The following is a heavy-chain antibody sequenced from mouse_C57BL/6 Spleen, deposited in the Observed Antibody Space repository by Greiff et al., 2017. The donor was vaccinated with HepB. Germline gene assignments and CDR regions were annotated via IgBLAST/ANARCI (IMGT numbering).Heavy chain of an antibody. CDR1: GYTFTDYY. CDR2: INPNNGGT. V-gene: IGHV1-26*01. Sequence: EVQLQQSGPELVKPGASVKISCKASGYTFTDYYMNGVKQSHGKSLEWIGDINPNNGGTSYNQKLKGKATLTVDKSSSTAYMELRSRTSEDSAVYYCARDAFYFDYWGQCTTLTVSS. CDR3: ARDAFYFDY. J-gene: IGHJ2*01.